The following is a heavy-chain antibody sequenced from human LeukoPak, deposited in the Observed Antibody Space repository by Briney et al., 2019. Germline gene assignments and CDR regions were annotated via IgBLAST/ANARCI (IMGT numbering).Heavy chain of an antibody. CDR1: GGSINNHY. CDR2: IYYSGTT. V-gene: IGHV4-59*11. Sequence: SETLSLTCIVSGGSINNHYWTWIRQTPGKGLEWIGYIYYSGTTNYNPSLKSRVTISADTSKKQLSLKLSSVTAADTAVYYCASGQRLFDSWGQGTLVTVSS. CDR3: ASGQRLFDS. J-gene: IGHJ4*02.